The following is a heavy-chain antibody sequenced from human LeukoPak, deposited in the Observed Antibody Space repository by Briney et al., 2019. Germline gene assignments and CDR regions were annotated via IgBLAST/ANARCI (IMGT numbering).Heavy chain of an antibody. D-gene: IGHD3-16*01. CDR1: GFTFSAYW. CDR3: ARDHNWGFDH. Sequence: GGSLRLSCAASGFTFSAYWMHWGRQAPGKGLVWVSRITGDGSATNYADSVKGRFTISRDNAKNSLYLQMNSLRDEDTAVYYCARDHNWGFDHWGQGTLVTVSS. CDR2: ITGDGSAT. V-gene: IGHV3-74*01. J-gene: IGHJ4*02.